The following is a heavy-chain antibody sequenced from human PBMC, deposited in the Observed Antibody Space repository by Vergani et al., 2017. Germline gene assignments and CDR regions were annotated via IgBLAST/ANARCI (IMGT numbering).Heavy chain of an antibody. J-gene: IGHJ4*02. CDR1: GGSFSGYY. CDR3: ARGQTSEFDY. CDR2: INHSGST. V-gene: IGHV4-34*01. Sequence: QVQLQQWGAGLLKPSETLSLTCAVYGGSFSGYYWSWIRQPPGKGLEWIGEINHSGSTNYNPYLKSRVTISVDTSKNQFSLKLSSVTAADTAVYYCARGQTSEFDYWGQGTLVTVSS.